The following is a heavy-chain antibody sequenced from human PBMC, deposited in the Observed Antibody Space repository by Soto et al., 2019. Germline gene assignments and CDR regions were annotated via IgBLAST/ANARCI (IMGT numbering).Heavy chain of an antibody. V-gene: IGHV3-48*02. CDR3: ARGIAEAGGRHFDY. J-gene: IGHJ4*02. CDR2: ISSSTTTM. Sequence: GSLRLSCAASGFTFSSYSMNWVRQAPGKGLEWVSYISSSTTTMYYADSVKGRFTISRDNAKNSLYLQMNSLRDEDTAVYYCARGIAEAGGRHFDYWGQGTLVTVSS. D-gene: IGHD6-13*01. CDR1: GFTFSSYS.